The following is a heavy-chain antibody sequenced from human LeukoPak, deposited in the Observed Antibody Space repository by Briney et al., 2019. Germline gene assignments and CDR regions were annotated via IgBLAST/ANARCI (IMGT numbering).Heavy chain of an antibody. CDR2: NYYSGST. CDR1: GGSISSSSYY. CDR3: ARHESDHHYDFWSGPHYYYYMDV. V-gene: IGHV4-39*01. D-gene: IGHD3-3*01. J-gene: IGHJ6*03. Sequence: SETLSLTCTVSGGSISSSSYYWGWIRQPPGKGLEWIGSNYYSGSTYYNPSLKSRVTISVDTSKTQSSLKLSSVTAADTGVYYCARHESDHHYDFWSGPHYYYYMDVWGKGTTVTVSS.